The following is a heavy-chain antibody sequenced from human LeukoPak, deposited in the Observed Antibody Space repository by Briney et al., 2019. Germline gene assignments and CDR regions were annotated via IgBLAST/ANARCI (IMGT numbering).Heavy chain of an antibody. D-gene: IGHD6-19*01. CDR1: GFTFDDYA. Sequence: PGRSLRLSCAASGFTFDDYAMHWIRQAPGKGLERVSGISWNSGSIGYADSVKGRFTISRDNAKNSLYLQMNSLRAEDTALYYCAKDIPYGSGWSVYDAFDIWGQGTMVTVSS. CDR3: AKDIPYGSGWSVYDAFDI. CDR2: ISWNSGSI. V-gene: IGHV3-9*01. J-gene: IGHJ3*02.